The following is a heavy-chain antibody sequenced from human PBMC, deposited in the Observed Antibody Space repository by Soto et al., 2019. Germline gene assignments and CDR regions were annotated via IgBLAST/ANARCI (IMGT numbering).Heavy chain of an antibody. D-gene: IGHD2-2*01. V-gene: IGHV4-4*02. Sequence: QVQLQESGPGLVKPSGTLSLTCAVSGGSISSNNWWSWVRQPPGKGLEWIGEIHHSGSTNYNPSLKSRVTISVDKSKNQFSLKLNSVTAADTAVYYCARARQYCSSSSCYLDPWGQGTLVTVSS. J-gene: IGHJ5*02. CDR3: ARARQYCSSSSCYLDP. CDR2: IHHSGST. CDR1: GGSISSNNW.